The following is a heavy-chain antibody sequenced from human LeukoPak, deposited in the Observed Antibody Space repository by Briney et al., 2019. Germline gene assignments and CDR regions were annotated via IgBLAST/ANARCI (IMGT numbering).Heavy chain of an antibody. CDR3: ARRGIQLWPHDDY. CDR1: GFTFNRYA. CDR2: ISGSGGRT. Sequence: GGSLRLSCAASGFTFNRYAMNWVRQAPGKGLECVSSISGSGGRTYYADSVKGRFTISRDNAKNSLYLQMNSLRAEDTAVYYCARRGIQLWPHDDYWGQGTLVTVSS. D-gene: IGHD5-18*01. V-gene: IGHV3-23*01. J-gene: IGHJ4*02.